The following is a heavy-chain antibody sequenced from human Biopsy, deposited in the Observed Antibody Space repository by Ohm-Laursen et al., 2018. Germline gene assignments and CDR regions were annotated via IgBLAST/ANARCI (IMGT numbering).Heavy chain of an antibody. CDR1: GFSFSEYH. J-gene: IGHJ6*02. V-gene: IGHV3-11*01. CDR2: ISGGGTI. CDR3: ARDTRWSPYSMDV. Sequence: SLRLSCSASGFSFSEYHMRWICQAPGRGLEWVSYISGGGTIYYGDSMKGRVTISRDNAKNSLYLQMHSLRAEDTAVYYCARDTRWSPYSMDVWGQGTTVTVSS. D-gene: IGHD4-23*01.